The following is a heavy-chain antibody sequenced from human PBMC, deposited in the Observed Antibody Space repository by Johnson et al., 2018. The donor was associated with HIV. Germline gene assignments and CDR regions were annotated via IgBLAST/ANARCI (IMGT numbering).Heavy chain of an antibody. CDR2: IYRDGST. J-gene: IGHJ3*02. CDR1: GFTVSRNY. D-gene: IGHD6-19*01. V-gene: IGHV3-66*01. Sequence: EKLVESGGGLVQPGWSLRLSCAASGFTVSRNYMSWVRQAPGKGLEWVSVIYRDGSTYYADSVKGRFTISRDTSKNTLYLQMNSLRAEDTALYYCARAAFPYSSGWYRPLDAFDMWGQGTKVTVSS. CDR3: ARAAFPYSSGWYRPLDAFDM.